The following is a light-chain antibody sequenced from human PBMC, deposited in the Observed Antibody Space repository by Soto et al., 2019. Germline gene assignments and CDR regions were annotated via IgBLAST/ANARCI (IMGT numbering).Light chain of an antibody. CDR3: QQRSKWPPT. Sequence: EIVLTQSPATLSLSPGERATLSCRASQSVSRYLAWYQQQPGQAPRLLIYGASKRATGIPARFSGGGSGTDFTLTISSLEPEDFAVYYCQQRSKWPPTFGQGTKVEIK. CDR2: GAS. J-gene: IGKJ1*01. CDR1: QSVSRY. V-gene: IGKV3-11*01.